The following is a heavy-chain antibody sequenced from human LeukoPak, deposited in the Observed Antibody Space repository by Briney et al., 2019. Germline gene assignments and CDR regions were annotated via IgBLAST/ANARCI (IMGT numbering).Heavy chain of an antibody. V-gene: IGHV4-34*01. D-gene: IGHD2-8*01. CDR3: ARVYCTNGVCSEDDY. Sequence: SETLSLTCAVYGGSFSGYYWSWIRQPPGKGLEWIGEINHSGSTNYNPSLKSRVTISVDTSRNQFSLKLSSVTAADTAVYYCARVYCTNGVCSEDDYWGQGTLVTVSS. J-gene: IGHJ4*02. CDR1: GGSFSGYY. CDR2: INHSGST.